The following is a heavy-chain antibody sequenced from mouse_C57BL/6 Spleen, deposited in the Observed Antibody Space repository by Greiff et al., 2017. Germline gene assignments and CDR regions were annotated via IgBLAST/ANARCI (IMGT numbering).Heavy chain of an antibody. Sequence: QVQLQQPGAELVKPGASVTMSCKASGYTFTSYWITWVKQRPGQGLEWIGDIYPGSGSTNYNEKFKSKATLTVDTASSTAYMQLSSLTSEDSAVYYYASRGFAYWGQGTLVTVSA. CDR1: GYTFTSYW. CDR2: IYPGSGST. J-gene: IGHJ3*01. CDR3: ASRGFAY. V-gene: IGHV1-55*01.